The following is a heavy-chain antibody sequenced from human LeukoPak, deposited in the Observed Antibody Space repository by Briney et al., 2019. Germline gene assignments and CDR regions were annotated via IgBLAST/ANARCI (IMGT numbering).Heavy chain of an antibody. V-gene: IGHV1-46*01. CDR2: INPSGGST. CDR1: GYTFTSYY. CDR3: ARPSFLYYFDY. J-gene: IGHJ4*02. Sequence: ASVKVSCKASGYTFTSYYMHWVRQAPGQGLEWMGIINPSGGSTRYAQKFQGRVTMTRDTSTSTVYMELSSLRSEDPAVYYCARPSFLYYFDYWGQGTLVTVSS.